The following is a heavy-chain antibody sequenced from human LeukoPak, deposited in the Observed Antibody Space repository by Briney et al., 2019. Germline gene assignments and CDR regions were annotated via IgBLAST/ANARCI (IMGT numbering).Heavy chain of an antibody. J-gene: IGHJ4*02. CDR2: IYHSGST. V-gene: IGHV4-38-2*02. Sequence: PSETLSLTCTVSGYSISSGYYWGWIRQPPGKGLEWIGSIYHSGSTYYNPSLKSRVTISVDTSKNQFSLKLSSVTAADTAVYYCARTGYSSSPLLEYWGQGTLVTVSS. CDR3: ARTGYSSSPLLEY. CDR1: GYSISSGYY. D-gene: IGHD6-13*01.